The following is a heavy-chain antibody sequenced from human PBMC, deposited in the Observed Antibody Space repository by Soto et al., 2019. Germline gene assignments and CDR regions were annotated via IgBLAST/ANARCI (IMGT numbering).Heavy chain of an antibody. CDR2: INHSGST. CDR3: ARAWTFDY. J-gene: IGHJ4*02. D-gene: IGHD5-12*01. V-gene: IGHV4-34*01. Sequence: ETLSPTGSVYGGSFSGYYWSWIRQPPGKGLEWIGEINHSGSTNYNPSLKSRVTISVDTSKNQFSLKLSSVTAADTAVYYCARAWTFDYWGQGTLVTVYS. CDR1: GGSFSGYY.